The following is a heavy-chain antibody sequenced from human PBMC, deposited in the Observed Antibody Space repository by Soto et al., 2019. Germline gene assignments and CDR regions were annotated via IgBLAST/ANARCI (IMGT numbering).Heavy chain of an antibody. CDR1: GFTFSDYY. V-gene: IGHV3-11*01. D-gene: IGHD3-16*01. CDR2: ISSSGSTI. CDR3: ASGSWGDAFDI. Sequence: PWGSLRLSCAASGFTFSDYYISFIRHSPLKGLEWVSYISSSGSTIYYADSVKGRFTISRDNAKNSLYLQMNSLRAEDTAVYYCASGSWGDAFDIWGQGTMVTVSS. J-gene: IGHJ3*02.